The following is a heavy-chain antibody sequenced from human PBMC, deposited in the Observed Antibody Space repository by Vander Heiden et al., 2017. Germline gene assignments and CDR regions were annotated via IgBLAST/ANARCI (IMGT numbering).Heavy chain of an antibody. CDR2: MSGSGGST. J-gene: IGHJ4*02. Sequence: EVQLLESGGGLVQPGGSLRLSCAASGFTFSSYAMSWVRQDPGKGLEWVSAMSGSGGSTYYADSVKGRFTISRDNSKNTLYLQMNSLRAEDTAVYYCAKARGYGDYGGLGFDYWGQGTLVTVAS. CDR3: AKARGYGDYGGLGFDY. D-gene: IGHD4-17*01. CDR1: GFTFSSYA. V-gene: IGHV3-23*01.